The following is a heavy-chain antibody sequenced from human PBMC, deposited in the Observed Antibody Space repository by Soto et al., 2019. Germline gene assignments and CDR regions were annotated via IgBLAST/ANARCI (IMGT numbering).Heavy chain of an antibody. J-gene: IGHJ3*02. D-gene: IGHD2-15*01. V-gene: IGHV3-30-3*01. CDR3: AREGTLYCSGGSCYSGGDAFDI. Sequence: GSLRLSCAASGFTFSSYAMHWVRQAPGKGLEWVAVISYDGSNKYYADSVKGRFTISRDNSKNTLYLQMNSLRAEDTAVYYCAREGTLYCSGGSCYSGGDAFDIWGQGTMVTVSS. CDR2: ISYDGSNK. CDR1: GFTFSSYA.